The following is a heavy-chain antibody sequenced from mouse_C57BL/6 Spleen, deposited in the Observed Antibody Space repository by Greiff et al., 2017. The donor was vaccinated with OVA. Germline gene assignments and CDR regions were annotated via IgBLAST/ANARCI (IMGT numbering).Heavy chain of an antibody. CDR3: ARISSFYAMDY. CDR1: GYNIKNTY. V-gene: IGHV14-3*01. D-gene: IGHD1-1*01. J-gene: IGHJ4*01. Sequence: VQLKESVAELVRPGASVKLSCTASGYNIKNTYMHWVKQRPEQGLEWIGRIDPANGNTKYAPKFQGKATITADTSSNTAYLQLRRLTSEDTAIYYCARISSFYAMDYWGQGTSVTVSS. CDR2: IDPANGNT.